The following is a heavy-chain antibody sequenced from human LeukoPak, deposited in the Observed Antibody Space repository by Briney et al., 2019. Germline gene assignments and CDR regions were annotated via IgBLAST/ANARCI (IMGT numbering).Heavy chain of an antibody. Sequence: GGSLRLSCAASGFTFSSYGMSWVRQAPGKGLEWVSAISGSGGSTYYADSVKGRFTISRDNSKSTLYLQMNSLRAEDTAVYYCAKPVAGLPPKPLDYWGQGTLVTVSS. J-gene: IGHJ4*02. CDR1: GFTFSSYG. CDR3: AKPVAGLPPKPLDY. D-gene: IGHD3/OR15-3a*01. CDR2: ISGSGGST. V-gene: IGHV3-23*01.